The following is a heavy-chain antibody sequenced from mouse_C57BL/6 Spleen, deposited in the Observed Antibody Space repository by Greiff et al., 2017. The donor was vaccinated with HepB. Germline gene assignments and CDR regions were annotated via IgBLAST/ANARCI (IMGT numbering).Heavy chain of an antibody. J-gene: IGHJ3*01. CDR1: GYTFTSYW. CDR3: ARSTNWAWFAY. D-gene: IGHD4-1*02. CDR2: INPSSGYT. V-gene: IGHV1-7*01. Sequence: QVQLKESGAELAKPGASVKLSCKASGYTFTSYWMHWVKQRPGQGLEWIGYINPSSGYTKYNQKFKDKATFTADKSSSTAYMQRISLTYEDSAVYYCARSTNWAWFAYWGQGTLVTVSA.